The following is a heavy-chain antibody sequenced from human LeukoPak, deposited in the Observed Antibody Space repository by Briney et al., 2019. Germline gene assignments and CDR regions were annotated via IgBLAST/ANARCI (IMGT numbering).Heavy chain of an antibody. D-gene: IGHD4-17*01. CDR3: ARLMTTVTTGDY. CDR2: IIPIFGTA. CDR1: GGTFSSYA. J-gene: IGHJ4*02. V-gene: IGHV1-69*05. Sequence: GASVKVSSKASGGTFSSYAISWVRQAPGQGLEWMGRIIPIFGTANYAQKFQGRVTITTDESTSTAYMELSSLRSEDTAVYYCARLMTTVTTGDYWGQGTLVTVSS.